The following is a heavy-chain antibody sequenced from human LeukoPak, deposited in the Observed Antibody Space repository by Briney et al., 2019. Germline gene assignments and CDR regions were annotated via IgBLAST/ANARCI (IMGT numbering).Heavy chain of an antibody. CDR3: AIDLLDYYDSSGYWAGY. J-gene: IGHJ4*02. CDR2: IKQDGSEK. D-gene: IGHD3-22*01. Sequence: GGSLRLSCAASGFTFTIYWMSWVRQAPGKGVEWVAHIKQDGSEKYYVHSVKGRFTIHRDNAKNSLYLQKNTLSTENQSLYYCAIDLLDYYDSSGYWAGYWGQGALVTVSS. CDR1: GFTFTIYW. V-gene: IGHV3-7*01.